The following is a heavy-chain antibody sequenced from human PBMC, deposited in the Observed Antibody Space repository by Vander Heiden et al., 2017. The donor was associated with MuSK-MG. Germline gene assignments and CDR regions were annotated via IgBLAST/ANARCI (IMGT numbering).Heavy chain of an antibody. D-gene: IGHD2-15*01. CDR2: ISADNGNT. V-gene: IGHV1-18*01. J-gene: IGHJ4*02. CDR3: AREVGNIVVVIAATTTVFDY. Sequence: VQLVQSGAQLTTPGASVKVSCKATGYTFTSCGIRWVRLAPAQGLEWMGWISADNGNTNYAQQLQTRDTMTTDTSTSTAYMELRSLRSEDTAVYDCAREVGNIVVVIAATTTVFDYWGQGTLVTVSS. CDR1: GYTFTSCG.